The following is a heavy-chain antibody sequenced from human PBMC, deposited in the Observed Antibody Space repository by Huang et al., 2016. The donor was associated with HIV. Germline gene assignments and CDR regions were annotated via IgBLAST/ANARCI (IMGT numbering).Heavy chain of an antibody. V-gene: IGHV5-51*01. J-gene: IGHJ6*02. D-gene: IGHD3-10*01. CDR2: IYPGDSDN. Sequence: EVQLVQSGAEVKKPGESLKISCKGSGYRFRSNWIGWVRQMPGKGLEWLVIIYPGDSDNRSSPSVQGQVTISADKSINPAYLQWSSLKASDTAMYYCARLIGSPSFYYGLDVWGQGTTVTVSS. CDR1: GYRFRSNW. CDR3: ARLIGSPSFYYGLDV.